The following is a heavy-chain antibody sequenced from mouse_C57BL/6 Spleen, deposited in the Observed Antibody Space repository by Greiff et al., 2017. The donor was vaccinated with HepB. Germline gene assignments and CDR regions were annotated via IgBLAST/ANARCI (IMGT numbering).Heavy chain of an antibody. J-gene: IGHJ1*03. CDR3: ARGGLRRPYWYFDV. CDR1: GYSITSGYY. D-gene: IGHD2-4*01. V-gene: IGHV3-6*01. Sequence: EVQLQQSGPGLVKPSQSLSLTCSVTGYSITSGYYWNWIRQFPGNKLEWMGYISYDGSNNYNPSLKNRISITRDTSKNQFFLKLNSVTTEDTATYYCARGGLRRPYWYFDVWGTGTTVTVSS. CDR2: ISYDGSN.